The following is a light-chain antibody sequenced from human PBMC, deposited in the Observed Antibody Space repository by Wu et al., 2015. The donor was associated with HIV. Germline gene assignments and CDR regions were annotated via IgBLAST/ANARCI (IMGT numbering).Light chain of an antibody. Sequence: EIVLTQSPGTLSLSPGERATLSCRASQSVTSSYLAWYQQKPGQAPRLLIHSTSIRASGTPDRFSGSGSGTDFTLTISRLEPEDFAVYYCQQYGSSPPWTFGQGTKVESK. J-gene: IGKJ1*01. CDR2: STS. CDR1: QSVTSSY. V-gene: IGKV3-20*01. CDR3: QQYGSSPPWT.